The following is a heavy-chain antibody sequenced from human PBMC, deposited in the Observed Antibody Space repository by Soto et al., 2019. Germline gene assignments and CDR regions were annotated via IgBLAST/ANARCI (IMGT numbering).Heavy chain of an antibody. CDR1: GFTFSSYA. D-gene: IGHD3-10*01. CDR3: ARGSRFGELLFLFDY. V-gene: IGHV3-30-3*01. Sequence: QVQLVESGGGVVQPGRSLRLSCAASGFTFSSYAMHWVRQAPGKGLEWVAVISYDGSNKYYADSVKGRFTISRDNSKNTLYLQMNSLRAEDTAVYDCARGSRFGELLFLFDYWGQGTLVTVSS. J-gene: IGHJ4*02. CDR2: ISYDGSNK.